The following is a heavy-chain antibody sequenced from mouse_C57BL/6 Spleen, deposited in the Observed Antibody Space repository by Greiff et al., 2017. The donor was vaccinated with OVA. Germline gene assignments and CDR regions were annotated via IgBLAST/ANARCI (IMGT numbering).Heavy chain of an antibody. CDR3: AIGRGSNYVEDWYFDV. D-gene: IGHD2-5*01. Sequence: QVLLKQPGAELVKPGASVKVSCKASGYTFTSYWMHWVKQRPGQGLEWIGRIHPSDSDTNYIQKFKGKATLTVDKSSSTAYMQLSSLTSEDSAVYYCAIGRGSNYVEDWYFDVWGTGTTVTVSS. V-gene: IGHV1-74*01. CDR1: GYTFTSYW. J-gene: IGHJ1*03. CDR2: IHPSDSDT.